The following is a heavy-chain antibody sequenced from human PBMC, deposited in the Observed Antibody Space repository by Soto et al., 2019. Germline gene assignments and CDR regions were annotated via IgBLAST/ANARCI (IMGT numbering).Heavy chain of an antibody. CDR3: TTGRRGSGSSSDYFQH. J-gene: IGHJ1*01. CDR2: IKSKTDGGTT. Sequence: GGSLRLSCAASGFIFSNAWMSWVRQAPGKGLEWVGRIKSKTDGGTTDYAAPVKGRFTISRDDSKNTLYLQMNSLKTEDTAVYYCTTGRRGSGSSSDYFQHWGQGTLVTVSS. D-gene: IGHD6-6*01. CDR1: GFIFSNAW. V-gene: IGHV3-15*01.